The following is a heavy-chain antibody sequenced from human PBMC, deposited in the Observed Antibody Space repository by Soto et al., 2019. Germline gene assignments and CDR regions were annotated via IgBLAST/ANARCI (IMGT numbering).Heavy chain of an antibody. CDR3: ASGVSTVTENTGTPDY. V-gene: IGHV4-34*01. D-gene: IGHD4-4*01. J-gene: IGHJ4*02. CDR1: GGSFSGYY. Sequence: ASETLSLTCAVYGGSFSGYYWSWIRQPPGKGLEWIGEINHSGSTNYNPSLKSRVTISVDTSKNQFSLKLSSVTAADTAVYYCASGVSTVTENTGTPDYWGQGTLVTVSS. CDR2: INHSGST.